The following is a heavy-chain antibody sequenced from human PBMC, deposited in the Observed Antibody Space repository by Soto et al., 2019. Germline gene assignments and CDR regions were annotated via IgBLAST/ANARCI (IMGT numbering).Heavy chain of an antibody. Sequence: ASVKVSCKVSGYTLTELSTHWVRQAPGKGLEWMGGFDPEDGETIYAQKFQGRVTMTEDTSTGTAYMELSSLRSEDTAVYYCATSLWFGELLRGYYYGMDVWGQGTTVTVSS. CDR2: FDPEDGET. J-gene: IGHJ6*02. D-gene: IGHD3-10*01. CDR1: GYTLTELS. CDR3: ATSLWFGELLRGYYYGMDV. V-gene: IGHV1-24*01.